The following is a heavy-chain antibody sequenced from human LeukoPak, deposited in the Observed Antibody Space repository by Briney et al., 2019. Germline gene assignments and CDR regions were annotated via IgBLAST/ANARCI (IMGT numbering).Heavy chain of an antibody. Sequence: ASVKVSCKXSGGTFSSYAISWVRQAPGQGLEGMGRIIPIFGTANYAQKFQGRVTITTDESTSTAYMELSSLRSEDTAVYYCARVGHRITFGGVIVPYFDYWGQGTLVTVSS. CDR2: IIPIFGTA. CDR1: GGTFSSYA. CDR3: ARVGHRITFGGVIVPYFDY. D-gene: IGHD3-16*02. V-gene: IGHV1-69*05. J-gene: IGHJ4*02.